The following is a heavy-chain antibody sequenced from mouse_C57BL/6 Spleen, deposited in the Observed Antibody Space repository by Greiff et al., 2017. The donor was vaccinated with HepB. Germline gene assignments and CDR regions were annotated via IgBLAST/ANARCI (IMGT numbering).Heavy chain of an antibody. V-gene: IGHV1-85*01. D-gene: IGHD4-1*01. CDR1: GYTFTSYD. Sequence: VHLVESGPELVKPGASVKLSCKASGYTFTSYDINWVKQRPGQGLEWIGWIYPRDGSTKYNEKFKGKATLTVDTSSSTAYMELHSLTSEDSAVYFCARLGTGTYDYWGQGTTLTVSS. J-gene: IGHJ2*01. CDR2: IYPRDGST. CDR3: ARLGTGTYDY.